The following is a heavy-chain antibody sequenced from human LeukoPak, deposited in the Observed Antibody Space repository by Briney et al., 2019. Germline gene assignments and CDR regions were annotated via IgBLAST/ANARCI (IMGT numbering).Heavy chain of an antibody. J-gene: IGHJ6*02. CDR1: GFTVSSNY. D-gene: IGHD6-19*01. Sequence: GGSLRLSCAASGFTVSSNYMSWVRQAPGKGLEWVSVIYSGGSTYYADSVKGGFTISRDNSKNTLYLQMNSLRAEDTAVYYCARDHYSSGWPYYYYGMDVWGQGTTVTVSS. CDR3: ARDHYSSGWPYYYYGMDV. V-gene: IGHV3-53*01. CDR2: IYSGGST.